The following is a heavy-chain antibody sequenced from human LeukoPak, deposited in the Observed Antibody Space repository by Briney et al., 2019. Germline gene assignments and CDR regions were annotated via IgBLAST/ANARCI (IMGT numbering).Heavy chain of an antibody. J-gene: IGHJ5*02. Sequence: KPSETLSLTCAVYGGSFSGYYWSWIRQPPGKGLEWIGEINHSGSTNYNPSLKSRVTISVDTSKNQFSLKLSSVTAADTAVYYCARGRTGYCSSTSCYMGWFDPWGQGTLVTVSS. CDR2: INHSGST. D-gene: IGHD2-2*02. CDR3: ARGRTGYCSSTSCYMGWFDP. CDR1: GGSFSGYY. V-gene: IGHV4-34*01.